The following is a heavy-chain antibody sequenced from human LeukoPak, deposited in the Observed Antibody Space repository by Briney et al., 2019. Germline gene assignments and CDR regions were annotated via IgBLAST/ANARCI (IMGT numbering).Heavy chain of an antibody. Sequence: SETLSLTCTVSGGSISSYYWSWIRQPPGKGLEWIGYIYYTGSTKYNPSLKSRVTISVDTSKNQFSLKLSSVTAADTAVYYCARQEGRYYDTWGQGTLVTVSS. J-gene: IGHJ4*02. CDR3: ARQEGRYYDT. CDR2: IYYTGST. D-gene: IGHD3-22*01. CDR1: GGSISSYY. V-gene: IGHV4-59*08.